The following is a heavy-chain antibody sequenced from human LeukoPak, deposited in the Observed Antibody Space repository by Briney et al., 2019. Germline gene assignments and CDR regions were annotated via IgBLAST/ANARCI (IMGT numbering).Heavy chain of an antibody. CDR3: ARALRAAGYTPLGY. Sequence: MSSETLSLTCTVSGGSISSYHWSWIRQPPGKGLEWIGYIYYSGSTNYIPSLKSRVTISVDTSKNQFSLKLSSVTAADTAVYYCARALRAAGYTPLGYWGQGTLVTVSS. V-gene: IGHV4-59*08. CDR2: IYYSGST. D-gene: IGHD6-13*01. J-gene: IGHJ4*02. CDR1: GGSISSYH.